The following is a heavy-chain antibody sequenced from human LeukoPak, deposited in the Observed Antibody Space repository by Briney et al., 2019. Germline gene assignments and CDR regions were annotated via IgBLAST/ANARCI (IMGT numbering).Heavy chain of an antibody. D-gene: IGHD6-13*01. V-gene: IGHV4-61*01. J-gene: IGHJ4*02. CDR2: IYYSGST. CDR1: GGSVSSGSYY. CDR3: ARDLRQEQLDH. Sequence: PSETLSLTCTVSGGSVSSGSYYWSWIRQPPGKGLEWIGYIYYSGSTNYNPSLKSRVTISVDTSKNQFSLKLSSVTAADTAVYYCARDLRQEQLDHWGQGTLVTVSS.